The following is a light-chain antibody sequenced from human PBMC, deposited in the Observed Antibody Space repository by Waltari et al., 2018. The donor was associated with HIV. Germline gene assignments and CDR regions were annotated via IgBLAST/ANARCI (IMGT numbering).Light chain of an antibody. CDR2: LGS. CDR1: QSLLHDNEYNY. J-gene: IGKJ5*01. V-gene: IGKV2-28*01. CDR3: MQGLATPT. Sequence: DIVMTQSTLSLPVTPGEPATISCRSSQSLLHDNEYNYFDWYVQKPGQSPLLLIYLGSLRASGVPDRFIGSGSGTDFTLKISRVEAEDVGVYYRMQGLATPTFGQGTRLEIK.